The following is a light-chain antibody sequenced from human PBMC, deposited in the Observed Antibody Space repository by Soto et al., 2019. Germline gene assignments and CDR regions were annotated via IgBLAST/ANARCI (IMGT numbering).Light chain of an antibody. Sequence: QSVLTQPPSVSAAPGQKVTISCSGSSSNIGNNYVSWYQQFPGTAPKLLIYDNNQRPSGIPDRFSVSKSGTSATLGITGLQTGDEADYYCGTWDSSLSAVVFGGGPKLTVL. CDR3: GTWDSSLSAVV. CDR1: SSNIGNNY. J-gene: IGLJ2*01. V-gene: IGLV1-51*01. CDR2: DNN.